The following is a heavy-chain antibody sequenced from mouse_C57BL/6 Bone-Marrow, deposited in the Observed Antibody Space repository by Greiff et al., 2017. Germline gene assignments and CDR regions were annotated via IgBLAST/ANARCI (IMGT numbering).Heavy chain of an antibody. Sequence: QVQLQQSGAELARPGASVKLSCKASGYTFTSYGISWVKQRTGQGLEWIGEIYPRSGNTYYNEKFKGKATLTADKSSSTAYMELRSLTSEDSAVYFCAREAPYYGSSYTWFAYWGQGTLVTVSA. J-gene: IGHJ3*01. CDR2: IYPRSGNT. V-gene: IGHV1-81*01. CDR3: AREAPYYGSSYTWFAY. D-gene: IGHD1-1*01. CDR1: GYTFTSYG.